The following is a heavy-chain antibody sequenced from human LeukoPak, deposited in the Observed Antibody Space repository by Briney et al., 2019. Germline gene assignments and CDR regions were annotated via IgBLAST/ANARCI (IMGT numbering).Heavy chain of an antibody. J-gene: IGHJ4*02. V-gene: IGHV4-59*08. CDR1: GGSISSYY. CDR2: ISDIVSI. Sequence: KPSETLSLTCTVSGGSISSYYWSWIRQPPGKGLEWIAYISDIVSIHYNPSLKSRVTISLDTSNNQFSLRLSSGTAAETAVYYCAGHHPRNTVDFWGQGTLVTVSS. CDR3: AGHHPRNTVDF. D-gene: IGHD2/OR15-2a*01.